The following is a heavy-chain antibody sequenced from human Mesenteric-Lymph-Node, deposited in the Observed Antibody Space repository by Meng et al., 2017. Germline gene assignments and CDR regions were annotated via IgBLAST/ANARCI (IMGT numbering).Heavy chain of an antibody. CDR1: GGSISKIDYY. Sequence: GPVLVNTSQTPSLTCAASGGSISKIDYYLSWIRQPPGKGLEWIGYIYYSGSTYYNPSLKIRVTISVGTSKNQFDLMLSSVTAADTAVHYCARVGYCSGGSCSFRYFDYWGQGILVTVSS. CDR2: IYYSGST. D-gene: IGHD2-15*01. V-gene: IGHV4-30-4*01. CDR3: ARVGYCSGGSCSFRYFDY. J-gene: IGHJ4*02.